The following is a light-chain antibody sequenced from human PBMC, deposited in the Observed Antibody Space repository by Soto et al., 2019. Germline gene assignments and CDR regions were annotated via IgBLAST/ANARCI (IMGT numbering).Light chain of an antibody. CDR2: AAS. Sequence: IQLTQSPSSLSASVGDRVTITCRASQGISSYLAWYQQKPGKAPKLLIYAASTLQSGVPSRFSGSGSGTDFTLTSSSLQPEDFATYYCQQLNSYPRYTFGQGTKLEIK. J-gene: IGKJ2*01. V-gene: IGKV1-9*01. CDR3: QQLNSYPRYT. CDR1: QGISSY.